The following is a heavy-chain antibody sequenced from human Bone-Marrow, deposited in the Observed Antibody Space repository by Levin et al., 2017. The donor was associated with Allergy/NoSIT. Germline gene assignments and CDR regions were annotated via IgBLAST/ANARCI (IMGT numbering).Heavy chain of an antibody. Sequence: GGSLRLSCAASGLPFSKYGMQWVRQAPGKGLEWVAVIWYHGRTDYYADSVKGRFTISRDNSKNAVYLQMNSLRGEDTALYYCVTEIGGGSWPSLQHWGQGTLVTVSS. CDR1: GLPFSKYG. D-gene: IGHD6-13*01. CDR3: VTEIGGGSWPSLQH. J-gene: IGHJ1*01. V-gene: IGHV3-33*01. CDR2: IWYHGRTD.